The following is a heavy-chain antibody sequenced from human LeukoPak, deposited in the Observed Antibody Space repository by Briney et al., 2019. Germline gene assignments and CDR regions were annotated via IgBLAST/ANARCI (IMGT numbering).Heavy chain of an antibody. CDR2: ISGSGGST. J-gene: IGHJ4*02. CDR1: GFTFSSYA. D-gene: IGHD3-3*01. CDR3: ASQTYYDFWSGYYTFDY. Sequence: GGSLRLSCAASGFTFSSYAMSWVRQAPGKGLEWVSAISGSGGSTYYADSVKGRFTISRDNSKNTLYLQMNSLRAEDTAVYYCASQTYYDFWSGYYTFDYWGQGTLVTVSS. V-gene: IGHV3-23*01.